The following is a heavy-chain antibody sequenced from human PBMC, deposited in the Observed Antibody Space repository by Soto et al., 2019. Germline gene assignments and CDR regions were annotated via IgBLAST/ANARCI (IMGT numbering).Heavy chain of an antibody. Sequence: ASVKVSCKPSGYTFNTYYLHWVRQAPGQALEWMGVIHPSGGGTTYAQKFLGRVTVTRDTSTSTVFMELSSLRSDDTAVYYCARGGHIAVVTASFDYWGQGTXVTVSS. CDR2: IHPSGGGT. V-gene: IGHV1-46*02. J-gene: IGHJ4*02. CDR3: ARGGHIAVVTASFDY. CDR1: GYTFNTYY. D-gene: IGHD2-21*02.